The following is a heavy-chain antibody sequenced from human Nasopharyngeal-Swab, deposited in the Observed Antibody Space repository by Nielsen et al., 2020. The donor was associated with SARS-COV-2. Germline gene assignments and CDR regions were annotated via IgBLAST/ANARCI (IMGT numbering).Heavy chain of an antibody. Sequence: LSLTCAASGFLFSGSSMHWVRQASGKGLEWIGRIRSKANSYATVYAASVKGRFSISRDDSKNTAYLQMNSLKTEDTAVYYCTRAKDDSSGSLFDYWGQGNLVTVSS. D-gene: IGHD3-22*01. CDR2: IRSKANSYAT. J-gene: IGHJ4*02. CDR1: GFLFSGSS. V-gene: IGHV3-73*01. CDR3: TRAKDDSSGSLFDY.